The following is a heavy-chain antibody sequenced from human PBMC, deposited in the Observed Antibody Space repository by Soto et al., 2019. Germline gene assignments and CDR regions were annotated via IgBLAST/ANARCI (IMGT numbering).Heavy chain of an antibody. V-gene: IGHV3-30-3*01. Sequence: GGSLRLSCAASGFTFSSYAMHWVRQAPGKGLEWVAVKSYDGSNKYYADSVKGRFTISRDNSKNTLYLQMNSLRAEDTAVYYCARAATDDFWSRYGPFDYWGQGTLVSVSS. CDR3: ARAATDDFWSRYGPFDY. CDR1: GFTFSSYA. J-gene: IGHJ4*02. CDR2: KSYDGSNK. D-gene: IGHD3-3*01.